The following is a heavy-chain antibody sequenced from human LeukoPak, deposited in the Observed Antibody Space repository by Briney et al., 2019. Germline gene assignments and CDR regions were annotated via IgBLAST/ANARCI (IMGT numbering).Heavy chain of an antibody. J-gene: IGHJ3*02. CDR1: GYTFTSYY. V-gene: IGHV1-46*01. CDR2: INPSGGST. D-gene: IGHD3-22*01. Sequence: ASVKVSCKVSGYTFTSYYMHWVRQAPGQGLEWMGIINPSGGSTSYAQKFQGRVTMTRDTSTSTVYMELSSLRSEDTAVYYCARDPPFGDSSGYDYTLDIWGQGTMVTVSS. CDR3: ARDPPFGDSSGYDYTLDI.